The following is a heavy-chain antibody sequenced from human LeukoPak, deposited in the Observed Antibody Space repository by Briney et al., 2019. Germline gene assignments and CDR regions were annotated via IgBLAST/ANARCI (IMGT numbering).Heavy chain of an antibody. Sequence: SETLSLTCAVSGGSISSGGYSWSWIRQPPGKGLEWIGYIYHSGSTYYNPSLKSRVTISVDRSKNQFSLKLSSVTAADTAVYYCARVGGSGSYYAFDIWGQGTMVTVSS. J-gene: IGHJ3*02. CDR3: ARVGGSGSYYAFDI. CDR2: IYHSGST. CDR1: GGSISSGGYS. D-gene: IGHD3-10*01. V-gene: IGHV4-30-2*01.